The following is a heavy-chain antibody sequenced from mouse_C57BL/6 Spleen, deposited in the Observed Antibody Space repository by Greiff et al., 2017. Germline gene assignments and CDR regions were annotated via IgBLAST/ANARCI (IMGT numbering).Heavy chain of an antibody. CDR1: GYTFTDYY. J-gene: IGHJ3*01. Sequence: EVQLQQSGPELVKPGASVKISCKASGYTFTDYYMNWVKQSHGKSLEWIGDINPNNGGTSYNQKFKGKATLTVDKSSSTAYMELRSLTSEDSAVYYCARPPFPYDDGWFAYWGQGTLVTVSA. D-gene: IGHD2-4*01. CDR2: INPNNGGT. V-gene: IGHV1-26*01. CDR3: ARPPFPYDDGWFAY.